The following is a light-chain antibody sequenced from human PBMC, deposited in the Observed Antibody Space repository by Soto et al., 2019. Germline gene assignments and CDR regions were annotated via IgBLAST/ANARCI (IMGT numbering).Light chain of an antibody. CDR2: DVS. CDR3: SSYTTSNTRQIV. J-gene: IGLJ1*01. V-gene: IGLV2-14*01. CDR1: SSDVGGYNY. Sequence: CALTQPASVSGSPGQSITISCTGTSSDVGGYNYVSWYQQHPGKAPKFMIYDVSNRPSGVSNRFSGSKSGNTASLTISGLQAEDVADYYCSSYTTSNTRQIVFGTGTKVTVL.